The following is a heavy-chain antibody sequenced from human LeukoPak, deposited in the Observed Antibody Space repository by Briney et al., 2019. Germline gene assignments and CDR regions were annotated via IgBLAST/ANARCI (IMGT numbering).Heavy chain of an antibody. V-gene: IGHV1-18*01. CDR1: GYTVTTYN. CDR2: IGGYNGNR. J-gene: IGHJ3*02. Sequence: GASVRVSCKAAGYTVTTYNINWVRRAPGQGLEGRGGIGGYNGNRDYAQKLQGRVTMTTHTSTSTAYMELTSLKSDDTAAYYSASLKNYYDSSGYLVTDAFDTWGQGTMVTVSS. CDR3: ASLKNYYDSSGYLVTDAFDT. D-gene: IGHD3-22*01.